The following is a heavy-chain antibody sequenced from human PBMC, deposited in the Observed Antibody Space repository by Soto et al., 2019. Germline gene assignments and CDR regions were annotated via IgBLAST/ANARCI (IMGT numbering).Heavy chain of an antibody. J-gene: IGHJ5*02. V-gene: IGHV3-21*01. CDR1: GFTLSDYS. CDR2: IDSSSVYI. D-gene: IGHD1-20*01. CDR3: VRESISGTGWFDP. Sequence: PGGSLRLSCSASGFTLSDYSMNCVRQAPGKRLEWVSSIDSSSVYIYYADSLKGRFTISRDNAKNSLYLQMNSLRAEDTAVYYCVRESISGTGWFDPCGQGTLVTVSS.